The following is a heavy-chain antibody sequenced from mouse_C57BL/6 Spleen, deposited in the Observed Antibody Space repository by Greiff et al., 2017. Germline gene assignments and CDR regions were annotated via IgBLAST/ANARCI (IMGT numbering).Heavy chain of an antibody. CDR2: ILPGSGST. CDR3: ATLLRRDWYFDV. D-gene: IGHD1-1*01. V-gene: IGHV1-9*01. Sequence: QVQLQQSGAELMKPGASVKLSCKATGYTFTGYWIEWVKQRPGHGLEWIGEILPGSGSTNYNEKFKGKATFTADTSSNTADMQLGSLTNEDSAIYYCATLLRRDWYFDVWGTGTTVTVSS. J-gene: IGHJ1*03. CDR1: GYTFTGYW.